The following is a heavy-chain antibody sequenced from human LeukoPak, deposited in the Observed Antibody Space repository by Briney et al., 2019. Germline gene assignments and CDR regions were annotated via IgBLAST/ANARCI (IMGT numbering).Heavy chain of an antibody. V-gene: IGHV3-48*03. CDR3: GELGITMIGGV. J-gene: IGHJ6*04. D-gene: IGHD3-10*02. Sequence: GGSLGLSCAASGFTFSSYEMNWVRQAPGKGLEWVSYISSSSSTIYYADSVKGRFTISRDNAKNSLYLQMNSLRAEDTAVYYCGELGITMIGGVWGKGTTVTISS. CDR2: ISSSSSTI. CDR1: GFTFSSYE.